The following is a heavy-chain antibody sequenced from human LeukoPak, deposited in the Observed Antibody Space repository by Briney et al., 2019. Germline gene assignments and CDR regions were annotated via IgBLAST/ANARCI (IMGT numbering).Heavy chain of an antibody. V-gene: IGHV3-21*01. CDR3: VTGPFDY. D-gene: IGHD4-11*01. CDR2: ISSSSDYI. J-gene: IGHJ4*02. CDR1: GFTFNNYI. Sequence: PGGSLRLSCAASGFTFNNYIMNWVRQAPGKGLEWVSSISSSSDYIYYADSVKGRFTISRDNAKNSLYLQMNSLRAEDTAVYYCVTGPFDYWGQGTLVTVSS.